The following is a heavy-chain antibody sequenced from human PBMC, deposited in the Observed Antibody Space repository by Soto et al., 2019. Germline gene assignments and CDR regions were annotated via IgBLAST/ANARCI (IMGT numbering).Heavy chain of an antibody. CDR3: APTEGGSTFRYFDL. V-gene: IGHV1-58*02. CDR2: IVVGSGNT. Sequence: QMQLVQSGPEVKKPGTSVKVSCKASGFTFTSSAMQWVRQARGQRLEWIGWIVVGSGNTNYAQKFQERVTVTRDMPGVPACMARSSPSYEDTAVYYCAPTEGGSTFRYFDLWGRGTLVTVAS. J-gene: IGHJ2*01. CDR1: GFTFTSSA. D-gene: IGHD1-26*01.